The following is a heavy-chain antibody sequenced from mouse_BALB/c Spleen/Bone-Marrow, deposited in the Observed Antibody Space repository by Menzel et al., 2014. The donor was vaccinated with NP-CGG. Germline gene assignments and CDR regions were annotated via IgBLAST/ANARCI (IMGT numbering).Heavy chain of an antibody. Sequence: EVKVVESGGNLVKPGGSLKLSCAASGFTFSDYYMYWVRQTPEKRLEWVATISDGGSYTYYPDSVKGRFTISRDNAKNSLYLQMNSRKSEDSAMYYCARGGAHYYGRGFTYWGQGTLVTVSA. CDR2: ISDGGSYT. J-gene: IGHJ3*01. V-gene: IGHV5-4*02. D-gene: IGHD1-2*01. CDR3: ARGGAHYYGRGFTY. CDR1: GFTFSDYY.